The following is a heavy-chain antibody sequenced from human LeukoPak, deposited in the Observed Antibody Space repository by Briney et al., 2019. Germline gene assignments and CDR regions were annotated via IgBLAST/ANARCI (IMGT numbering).Heavy chain of an antibody. CDR1: GGTFSSYA. J-gene: IGHJ5*02. CDR2: IIPIFGTA. D-gene: IGHD3-9*01. V-gene: IGHV1-69*01. Sequence: SVKVSCKASGGTFSSYAISWVRQAPGQGLEWMGGIIPIFGTANYAQKFQGRVTITADESTSTAYMELSSLRSEDTAVYYCAREVSPQKLRYSGGGWFDPWGQGTLVTVSS. CDR3: AREVSPQKLRYSGGGWFDP.